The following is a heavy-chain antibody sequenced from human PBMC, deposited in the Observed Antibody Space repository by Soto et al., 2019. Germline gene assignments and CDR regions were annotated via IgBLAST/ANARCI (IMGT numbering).Heavy chain of an antibody. Sequence: ASVKVSCKASGYTFTSYGIGWVRQAPGQGLEWMGWISAYNGNTNYAQKLQGRVTMTTDTSTSTAYMELRSLRSDDTAVYYCARALLFIAVAGTDHGGIVDYWGQGTLVTVSS. D-gene: IGHD6-19*01. CDR1: GYTFTSYG. V-gene: IGHV1-18*01. CDR2: ISAYNGNT. J-gene: IGHJ4*02. CDR3: ARALLFIAVAGTDHGGIVDY.